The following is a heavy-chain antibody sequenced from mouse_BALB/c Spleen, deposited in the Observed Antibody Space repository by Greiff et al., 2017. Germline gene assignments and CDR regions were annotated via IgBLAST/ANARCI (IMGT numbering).Heavy chain of an antibody. CDR2: INSNGGST. CDR1: GFTFSSYG. CDR3: ASCGNYLAWVAY. D-gene: IGHD2-1*01. J-gene: IGHJ3*01. V-gene: IGHV5-6-3*01. Sequence: EVQRVESGGGLVQPGGSLKLSCAASGFTFSSYGMSWVRQTPDKRLELVATINSNGGSTYYPDSVTGRFTISRDNAKNTLYLQMSSLKSEDTAMYDCASCGNYLAWVAYWGQGTLVTVSA.